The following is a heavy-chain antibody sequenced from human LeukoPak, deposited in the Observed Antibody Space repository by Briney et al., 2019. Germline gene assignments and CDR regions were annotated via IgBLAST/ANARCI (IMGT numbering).Heavy chain of an antibody. J-gene: IGHJ4*02. CDR2: ISGGSDYI. V-gene: IGHV3-21*01. D-gene: IGHD1-26*01. CDR3: ARWGLGPSFDY. CDR1: GFTFEDHG. Sequence: GGSLRLSCAASGFTFEDHGMSWVRQAPGKGLEWVSYISGGSDYIFCTDSVKGRFTISRDNAKKSLYLQLNSLRVEDTAVYYCARWGLGPSFDYWGQGTRVTVSS.